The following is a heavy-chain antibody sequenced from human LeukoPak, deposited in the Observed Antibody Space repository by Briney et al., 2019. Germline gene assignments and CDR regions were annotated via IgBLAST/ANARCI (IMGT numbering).Heavy chain of an antibody. D-gene: IGHD3-16*01. Sequence: SETLSLTCAVSGGSVIGYYWNWIRQPPGKGLEWIGYIYYSGNTNYNPSLKSRVTISVDTSKNQFSLKLSSVTAADTAVYYCASRDPLGRFDYWGQGTLVTVSS. CDR3: ASRDPLGRFDY. V-gene: IGHV4-59*02. CDR2: IYYSGNT. J-gene: IGHJ4*02. CDR1: GGSVIGYY.